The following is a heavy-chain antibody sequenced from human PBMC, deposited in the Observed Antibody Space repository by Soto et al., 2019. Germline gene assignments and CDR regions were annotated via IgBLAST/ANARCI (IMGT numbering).Heavy chain of an antibody. Sequence: PGGSLRLSCAASGFMFSAYAMLWVRQAPGKGLEWVAATSYDETHKFYADSVKGRFTISRDNSKNTLFLQMNSLRPEDTAVYYCARDPSPYTSGWYGIDFWGHGALVTVSS. V-gene: IGHV3-30*04. D-gene: IGHD6-19*01. CDR1: GFMFSAYA. J-gene: IGHJ4*01. CDR2: TSYDETHK. CDR3: ARDPSPYTSGWYGIDF.